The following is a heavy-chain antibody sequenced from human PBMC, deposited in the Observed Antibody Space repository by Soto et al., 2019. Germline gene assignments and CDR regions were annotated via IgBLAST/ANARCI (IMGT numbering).Heavy chain of an antibody. Sequence: QVQLVQSGAEVREPGASVKVSCKASGYSFTSLDINWVRQTTGQGLEWMGWMQPSSGRTGYAQKFQGRVTMTRDTSIITAYMELSRLTSDDPAFYYCARGVTAGVDSWGQGTLVSVAS. CDR1: GYSFTSLD. V-gene: IGHV1-8*01. J-gene: IGHJ4*02. CDR3: ARGVTAGVDS. D-gene: IGHD1-26*01. CDR2: MQPSSGRT.